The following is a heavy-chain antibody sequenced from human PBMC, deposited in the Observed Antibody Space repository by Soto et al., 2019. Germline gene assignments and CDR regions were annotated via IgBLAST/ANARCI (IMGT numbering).Heavy chain of an antibody. CDR1: GGSISSGSYY. D-gene: IGHD5-18*01. J-gene: IGHJ5*02. CDR3: ARRGYSYGPLS. V-gene: IGHV4-39*01. CDR2: IYYSGST. Sequence: QLQLQESGPGLVKPSETLSLTCTVSGGSISSGSYYWGWVRQPPGKGLEWIGSIYYSGSTYYNPSLKSRVTISVDTPKNQFSLTLSSVTAADTAVYYCARRGYSYGPLSWGQGTLVTVSS.